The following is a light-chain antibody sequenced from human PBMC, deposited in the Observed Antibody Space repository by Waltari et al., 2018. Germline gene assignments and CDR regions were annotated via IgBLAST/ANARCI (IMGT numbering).Light chain of an antibody. Sequence: QSVLTQPPSVSGAPGQRVTISCTGSSSNIGAGYDVHWYQQLPGTAPKLLIYGHSNRPSGVPDRFSGSKSGTSASLAITGLQAEDEADYYCQSYDSSLSGPVVFGGGTKLTVL. V-gene: IGLV1-40*01. CDR3: QSYDSSLSGPVV. J-gene: IGLJ2*01. CDR1: SSNIGAGYD. CDR2: GHS.